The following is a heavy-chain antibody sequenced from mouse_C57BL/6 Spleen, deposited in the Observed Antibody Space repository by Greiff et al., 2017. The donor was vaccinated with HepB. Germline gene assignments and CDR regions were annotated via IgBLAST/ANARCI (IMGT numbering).Heavy chain of an antibody. V-gene: IGHV1-18*01. CDR2: INPNNGGT. Sequence: EVQLQQSGPELVKPGASVKIPCKASGYTFTDYNMDWVKQSHGKSIEWIGDINPNNGGTIYNQKFKGKATLTVDKSSSTAYMELRSLTSEDTADYYCARNYGSRSFFDYWGQGTTLTVSS. D-gene: IGHD1-1*01. J-gene: IGHJ2*01. CDR3: ARNYGSRSFFDY. CDR1: GYTFTDYN.